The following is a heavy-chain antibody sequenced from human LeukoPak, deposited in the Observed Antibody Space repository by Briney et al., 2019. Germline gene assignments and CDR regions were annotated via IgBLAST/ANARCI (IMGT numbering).Heavy chain of an antibody. CDR2: INHSGST. D-gene: IGHD3-16*01. CDR3: AREEIRYRTSMDV. CDR1: GGSFSGYY. V-gene: IGHV4-34*01. J-gene: IGHJ6*03. Sequence: PSETLSLTCAVYGGSFSGYYWSWIRQPPGKGLEWIGEINHSGSTNYNPSLKSRVTISVDTSKNQFSLKLSSVTAADTAVYYCAREEIRYRTSMDVWGKGTTVTVSS.